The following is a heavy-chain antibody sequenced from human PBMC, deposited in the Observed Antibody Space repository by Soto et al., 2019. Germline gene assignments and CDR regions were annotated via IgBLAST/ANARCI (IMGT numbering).Heavy chain of an antibody. CDR1: SGSISSSNW. D-gene: IGHD2-2*01. J-gene: IGHJ6*03. CDR3: ARVRYCSSTSCSSYMDV. CDR2: IYHSGST. V-gene: IGHV4-4*02. Sequence: SETLSLTCAVSSGSISSSNWWSWVRQPPGKGLEWIGEIYHSGSTNYNPSLKSRVTISVDKSKNQFSLKLSSVTAADTAVYYCARVRYCSSTSCSSYMDVWGKGTTVTVSS.